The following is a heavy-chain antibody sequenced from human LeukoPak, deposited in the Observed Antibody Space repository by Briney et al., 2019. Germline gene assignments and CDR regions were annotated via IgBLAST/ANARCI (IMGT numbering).Heavy chain of an antibody. Sequence: ASVKVSCKASGYTFTSYGISWVRQAPGQGLEWMGWISAYNGNTNYAQKLQGRVTMTTDTSTSTAYMELRSLRSDDTAVYYCARGHYQLLLRDWFDPWGQGTLVTVSS. CDR2: ISAYNGNT. D-gene: IGHD2-2*01. CDR1: GYTFTSYG. CDR3: ARGHYQLLLRDWFDP. V-gene: IGHV1-18*01. J-gene: IGHJ5*02.